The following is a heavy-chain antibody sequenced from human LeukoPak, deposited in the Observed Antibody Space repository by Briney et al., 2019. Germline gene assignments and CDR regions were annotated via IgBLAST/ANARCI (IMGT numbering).Heavy chain of an antibody. CDR2: INPTGGST. CDR1: GYSFTAFY. V-gene: IGHV1-46*01. D-gene: IGHD5-24*01. Sequence: ASVKVSCKASGYSFTAFYIHWVRQAPGQGLEWMGIINPTGGSTSYAQNLQGRVTMTRDTSTSTVYMELSSLRSEDTAVYYCARDPDGDGYDYWGQGTLVTVSS. J-gene: IGHJ4*02. CDR3: ARDPDGDGYDY.